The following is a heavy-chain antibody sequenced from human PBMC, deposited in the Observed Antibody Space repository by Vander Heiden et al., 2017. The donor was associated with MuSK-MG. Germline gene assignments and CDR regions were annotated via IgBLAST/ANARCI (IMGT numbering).Heavy chain of an antibody. CDR1: GYTFTSYY. CDR3: ATSIAAIRAFDI. V-gene: IGHV1-46*03. D-gene: IGHD2-15*01. CDR2: INPSGGST. J-gene: IGHJ3*02. Sequence: QVQLVQSGAEVKKPGASVKVSCKASGYTFTSYYMHWVRQAPGQGLEWMGIINPSGGSTSYAQKFQGRVTMTRDTSTSTVYTELSSLRSEDTAVYYCATSIAAIRAFDIWGQGTMVTVSS.